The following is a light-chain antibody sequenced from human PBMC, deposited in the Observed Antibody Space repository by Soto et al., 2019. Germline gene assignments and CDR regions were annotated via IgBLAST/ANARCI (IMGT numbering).Light chain of an antibody. V-gene: IGKV3-20*01. Sequence: EVVLTQSPGTLSLSPGERATLSCRASQSVGSTYLAWYQQKPGQAPRLLVYGASSRATGIADRFSGSGSGTDFTLTISRLEPEDFAVYYCQQYCDSPWTFGQGTKVEIK. J-gene: IGKJ1*01. CDR2: GAS. CDR1: QSVGSTY. CDR3: QQYCDSPWT.